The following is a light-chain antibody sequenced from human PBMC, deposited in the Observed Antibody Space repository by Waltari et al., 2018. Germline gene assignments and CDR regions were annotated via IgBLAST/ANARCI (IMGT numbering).Light chain of an antibody. V-gene: IGKV3-20*01. CDR1: QSISKY. Sequence: EIMLPQSPGTLSLSPGERATLSCRPSQSISKYLAGYQQKPGQAPRLLIYDAASRATGIPDRFGGSGSGTDFSLTISRLEPEDSAVYYCQKYGTLPATFGQGTKVEIK. CDR3: QKYGTLPAT. J-gene: IGKJ1*01. CDR2: DAA.